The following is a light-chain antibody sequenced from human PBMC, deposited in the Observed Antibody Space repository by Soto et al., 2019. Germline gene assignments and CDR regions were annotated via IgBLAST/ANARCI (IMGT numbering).Light chain of an antibody. Sequence: DIVMTQSPLSLPVTPGEPASISCRSSQSLLHSNGYNYLDWYQQKPGQSPQLLIYLGSNRASGVPDRFSGSGSGTDFTLKISRVEAEDVGVYYCMQALQTPITFVQGTRLEIK. CDR2: LGS. J-gene: IGKJ5*01. V-gene: IGKV2-28*01. CDR3: MQALQTPIT. CDR1: QSLLHSNGYNY.